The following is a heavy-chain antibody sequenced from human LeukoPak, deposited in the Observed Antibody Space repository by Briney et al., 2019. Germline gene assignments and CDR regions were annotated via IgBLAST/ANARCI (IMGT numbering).Heavy chain of an antibody. Sequence: SETLSPTCTVSGGSISSSSYYWGWIRQPPGKGLEWIGSIYYSGSTYYSPSLKSRVTISVDTSKNQFSLKLTSVTAADTAVYYCARHRIPAADDAFDIWGQGTMVTVSS. CDR2: IYYSGST. V-gene: IGHV4-39*01. J-gene: IGHJ3*02. D-gene: IGHD6-13*01. CDR3: ARHRIPAADDAFDI. CDR1: GGSISSSSYY.